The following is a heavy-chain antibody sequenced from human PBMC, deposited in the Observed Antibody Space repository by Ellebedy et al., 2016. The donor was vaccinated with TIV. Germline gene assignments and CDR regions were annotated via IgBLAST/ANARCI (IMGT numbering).Heavy chain of an antibody. Sequence: GESLKISXAASGFTFSSYGMHWVRQAPGKGLEWVAVIWYDGSNKYYADSVKGRFTISRDNSKNTVYLQMNSLRAEDTAVYYCARHGYDSSGYYRYFFEFWGQGTLVTVSS. D-gene: IGHD3-22*01. V-gene: IGHV3-33*01. CDR1: GFTFSSYG. CDR3: ARHGYDSSGYYRYFFEF. CDR2: IWYDGSNK. J-gene: IGHJ4*02.